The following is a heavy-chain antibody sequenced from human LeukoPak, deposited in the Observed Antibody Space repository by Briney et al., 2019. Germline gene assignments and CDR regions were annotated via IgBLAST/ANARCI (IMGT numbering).Heavy chain of an antibody. J-gene: IGHJ3*02. V-gene: IGHV1-18*04. Sequence: GASVKVSCKASGYTFTSYYMHWVRQAPGQGLEWMGWISGYNGNTNYAQKLQGRVTMTTDTSTSTAYMELRSLRSDDTAVYYCARDSYYDSSGYSDIWGQGTMVTVSS. CDR2: ISGYNGNT. CDR3: ARDSYYDSSGYSDI. CDR1: GYTFTSYY. D-gene: IGHD3-22*01.